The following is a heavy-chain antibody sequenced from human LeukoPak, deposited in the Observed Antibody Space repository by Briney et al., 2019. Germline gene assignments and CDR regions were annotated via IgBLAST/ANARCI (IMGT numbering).Heavy chain of an antibody. CDR3: AREKGSSWYVDY. D-gene: IGHD6-13*01. CDR2: INHSGST. Sequence: SETLSLTCAVYGGSFSGYYWSWIRQPPGKGLEWIGEINHSGSTNYNPSLKSRVTISVDTSKNQSSLKLSSVAAADTAVYYCAREKGSSWYVDYWGQGTLVTVSS. V-gene: IGHV4-34*01. J-gene: IGHJ4*02. CDR1: GGSFSGYY.